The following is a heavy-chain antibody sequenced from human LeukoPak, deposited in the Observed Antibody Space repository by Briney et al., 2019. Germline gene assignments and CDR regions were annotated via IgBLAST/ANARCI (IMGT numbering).Heavy chain of an antibody. CDR1: GYSFTSYW. CDR3: ARPRIAAAGTVYYIVV. Sequence: NRGESLKISCKGSGYSFTSYWIGWERQMPGKGLEWMGIIYPGDSDTRYSPSFQGQVTISADKSISTAYLQWSSLNASGTAMYYWARPRIAAAGTVYYIVVSGEGTTVTVSS. V-gene: IGHV5-51*01. CDR2: IYPGDSDT. D-gene: IGHD6-13*01. J-gene: IGHJ6*03.